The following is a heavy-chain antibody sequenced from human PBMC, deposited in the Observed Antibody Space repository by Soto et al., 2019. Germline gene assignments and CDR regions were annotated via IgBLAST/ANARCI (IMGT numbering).Heavy chain of an antibody. CDR2: IYHSGST. CDR3: ATGNAWRILLAY. Sequence: SETLSLTCAVSGGSISSSNWWSWVRQPPGKGLEWIGEIYHSGSTNYNPSLKSRVTISVDKSKNQFSLKLSSVTAADSAVYYCATGNAWRILLAYWGQGALVTVSS. V-gene: IGHV4-4*02. J-gene: IGHJ4*02. CDR1: GGSISSSNW. D-gene: IGHD2-15*01.